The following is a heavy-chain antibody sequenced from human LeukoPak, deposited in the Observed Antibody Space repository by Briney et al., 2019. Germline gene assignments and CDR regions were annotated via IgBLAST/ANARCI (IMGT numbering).Heavy chain of an antibody. CDR3: ARSLTARTRGAFDI. D-gene: IGHD5-18*01. V-gene: IGHV4-31*03. Sequence: SQTLSLTCTVSGGSISSGGYYWSWIRQHPGKGLEWMGYIYYSGSTYYNPSLKSRVTISVDTSKNQFSLKLSSVTAADTAVYYCARSLTARTRGAFDIWGQGTMVTVSS. J-gene: IGHJ3*02. CDR2: IYYSGST. CDR1: GGSISSGGYY.